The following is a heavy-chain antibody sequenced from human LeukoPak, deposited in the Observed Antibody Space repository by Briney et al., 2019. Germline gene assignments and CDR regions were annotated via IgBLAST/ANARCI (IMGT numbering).Heavy chain of an antibody. CDR3: AKDGFYDFWSGPDNWFDP. CDR2: INSDGSWT. J-gene: IGHJ5*02. CDR1: GNYW. Sequence: QPGGSLRLSCAASGNYWMHWVRQVPGKGLVWVSHINSDGSWTSYADSVKGRFTISKDNAKNTLYLQMNSLRAEDTAVYYCAKDGFYDFWSGPDNWFDPWGQGTLVTVSS. V-gene: IGHV3-74*01. D-gene: IGHD3-3*01.